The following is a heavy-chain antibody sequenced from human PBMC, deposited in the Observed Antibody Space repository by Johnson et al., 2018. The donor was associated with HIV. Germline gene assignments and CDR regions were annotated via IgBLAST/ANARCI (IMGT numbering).Heavy chain of an antibody. CDR3: TTDPWGSDAFDI. D-gene: IGHD7-27*01. CDR2: IYSGGST. CDR1: GFTVSSYY. J-gene: IGHJ3*02. V-gene: IGHV3-66*01. Sequence: VQLVESGGGVVQPGGSLILSCAASGFTVSSYYLRLVRQAPGKGLEWVAVIYSGGSTYYADSVKGRFTISRDDSKNTLYLLMNSLKPEDTAVDYGTTDPWGSDAFDIWGQGTMVTVSA.